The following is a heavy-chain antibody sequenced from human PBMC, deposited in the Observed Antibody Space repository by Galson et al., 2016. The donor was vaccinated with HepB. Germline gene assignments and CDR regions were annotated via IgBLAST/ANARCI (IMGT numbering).Heavy chain of an antibody. D-gene: IGHD6-19*01. CDR3: ARWAGYSDY. J-gene: IGHJ4*02. Sequence: LSLTCAVSGDSISSNKWWSWVRQPPGKGLEWIAEIHHSGIINYNPSLKSRVIISVDTSKNQFSLKLTSVTAADTAVYYCARWAGYSDYWGQGTLVTVSS. CDR2: IHHSGII. CDR1: GDSISSNKW. V-gene: IGHV4-4*02.